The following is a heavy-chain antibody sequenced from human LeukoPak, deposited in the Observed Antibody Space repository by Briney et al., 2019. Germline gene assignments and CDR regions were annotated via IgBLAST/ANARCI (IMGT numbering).Heavy chain of an antibody. CDR1: GFTFSCYA. J-gene: IGHJ6*02. CDR3: ARTMVRGVIPFYYYGMDV. Sequence: GGSLRLSCAASGFTFSCYAMHWVRQAPGKGLEWVAVISYDGSNKYYADSVKGRFTISRDNSKNTLYLQMNSLRAEDTAVYYCARTMVRGVIPFYYYGMDVWGQGTTVTVSS. CDR2: ISYDGSNK. D-gene: IGHD3-10*01. V-gene: IGHV3-30-3*01.